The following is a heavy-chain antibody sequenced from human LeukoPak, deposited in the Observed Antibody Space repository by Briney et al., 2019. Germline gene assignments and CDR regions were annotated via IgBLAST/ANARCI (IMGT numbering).Heavy chain of an antibody. D-gene: IGHD1-20*01. CDR3: TTAERLNWFYFDY. Sequence: PGGSLRLSCAASGFTFSNAWMSWVRQAPGKGLEWVGRIKSKTDGGTTDYAAPVKGRFTISRDDSKNALYLQMNSLKTEDTAVYYCTTAERLNWFYFDYWGQGTLVTVSS. J-gene: IGHJ4*02. CDR1: GFTFSNAW. V-gene: IGHV3-15*01. CDR2: IKSKTDGGTT.